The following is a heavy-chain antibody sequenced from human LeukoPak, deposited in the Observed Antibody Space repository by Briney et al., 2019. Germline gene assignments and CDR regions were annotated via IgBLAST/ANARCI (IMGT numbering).Heavy chain of an antibody. CDR2: ISAYNGNT. J-gene: IGHJ4*02. V-gene: IGHV1-18*01. CDR3: ARSMVRGLSVGGFDY. CDR1: GYTFTSYG. Sequence: ASVKVSCKASGYTFTSYGISWVRRAPGQGLEWMGWISAYNGNTNYAQKLQGRVTMTTDTSPSTAYMELRSLSSDDTTVYDCARSMVRGLSVGGFDYWGQGTQVTLSS. D-gene: IGHD3-10*01.